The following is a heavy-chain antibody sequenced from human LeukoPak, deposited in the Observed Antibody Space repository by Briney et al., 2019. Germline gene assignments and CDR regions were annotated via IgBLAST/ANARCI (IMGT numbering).Heavy chain of an antibody. J-gene: IGHJ3*02. Sequence: GESLKISCKGSGYSFTSYWIGWVRQMPGKGLEWMGIIYPGDSDTGYSPSFQGQVTISADKSISTAYLQWSSLKASDTAMYYCARHRNFDYDFWSGYLDAFDIWGQGTMVTASS. CDR3: ARHRNFDYDFWSGYLDAFDI. CDR2: IYPGDSDT. V-gene: IGHV5-51*01. CDR1: GYSFTSYW. D-gene: IGHD3-3*01.